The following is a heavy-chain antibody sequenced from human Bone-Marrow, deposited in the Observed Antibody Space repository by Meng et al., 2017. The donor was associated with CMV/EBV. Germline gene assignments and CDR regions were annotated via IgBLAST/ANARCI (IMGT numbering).Heavy chain of an antibody. J-gene: IGHJ4*02. D-gene: IGHD6-19*01. CDR1: GFTFSSYG. V-gene: IGHV3-30*02. CDR2: IRYDGSNK. CDR3: AKDKGSGWHLPFDY. Sequence: GESLKISCAASGFTFSSYGMHWVRQAPGKGLEWVAFIRYDGSNKYYADSVKGRFTISRDNSKNTLYLQMNSLRAEDTAVYYCAKDKGSGWHLPFDYWGQGTLVTVSS.